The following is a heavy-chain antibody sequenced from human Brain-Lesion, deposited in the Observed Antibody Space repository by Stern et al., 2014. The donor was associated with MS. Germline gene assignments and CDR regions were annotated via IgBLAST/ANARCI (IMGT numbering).Heavy chain of an antibody. J-gene: IGHJ6*02. Sequence: VQLVQSGGGLVQPGGSQRLSCAASGFSFSSYWMTWVRQAPGRGPEWVANLKQDGSEKYYGDSVKGRFTISRDNAKNSLYLQMQSLRDEDTAVYYGARDCGVGNCAGARGYSYYYGLDVWGQGTTVTVSS. V-gene: IGHV3-7*01. CDR3: ARDCGVGNCAGARGYSYYYGLDV. CDR2: LKQDGSEK. D-gene: IGHD2-8*02. CDR1: GFSFSSYW.